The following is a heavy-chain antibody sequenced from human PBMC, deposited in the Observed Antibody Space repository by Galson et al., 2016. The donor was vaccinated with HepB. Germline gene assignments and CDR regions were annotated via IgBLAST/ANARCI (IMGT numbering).Heavy chain of an antibody. CDR1: GGSFTSYY. Sequence: SETLSLTCAVYGGSFTSYYWNWIRQPPGKGLAWIGEISHTGSTNHNPSLKSRVSISIDTPKYQFSQKLNSVTAADAAVYYCARSHLGFSLRSHFKRPRIDFWGQGTLVTVSS. CDR2: ISHTGST. D-gene: IGHD3-16*01. J-gene: IGHJ4*02. V-gene: IGHV4-34*01. CDR3: ARSHLGFSLRSHFKRPRIDF.